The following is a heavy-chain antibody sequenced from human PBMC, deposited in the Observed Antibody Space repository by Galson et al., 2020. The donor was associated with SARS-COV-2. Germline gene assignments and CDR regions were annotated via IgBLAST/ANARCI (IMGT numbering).Heavy chain of an antibody. D-gene: IGHD6-6*01. CDR1: GGSISSGGYY. Sequence: ETSETLSLTCTVSGGSISSGGYYWSWIHQHPGKGLEWIGRIYTSGSTNYNPSLKSRVTMSVDTSKNQFSLKLSSVTAADTAVYYCARLAARNYYYYGMDCWGQGTTVTVSS. CDR3: ARLAARNYYYYGMDC. CDR2: IYTSGST. V-gene: IGHV4-61*02. J-gene: IGHJ6*02.